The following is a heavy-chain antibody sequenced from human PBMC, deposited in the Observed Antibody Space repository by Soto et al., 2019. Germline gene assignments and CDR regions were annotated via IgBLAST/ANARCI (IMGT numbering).Heavy chain of an antibody. CDR3: ARAIPTAIRAGYYYTYGIDV. CDR2: LPRHGSTT. J-gene: IGHJ6*02. CDR1: GFSFRSYW. D-gene: IGHD2-2*02. V-gene: IGHV3-74*01. Sequence: PGGPLRLSSAASGFSFRSYWMHWVLLAPGKGLVWISRLPRHGSTTSYADSMKGRFTISNDHAKNTLYLQMNSLRAEDTAVYYSARAIPTAIRAGYYYTYGIDVWGQSNTVTLAS.